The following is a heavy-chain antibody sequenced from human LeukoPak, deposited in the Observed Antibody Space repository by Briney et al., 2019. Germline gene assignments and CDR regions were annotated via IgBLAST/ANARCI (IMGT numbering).Heavy chain of an antibody. J-gene: IGHJ4*02. CDR1: GFTFSDYW. CDR3: ARRYFDS. Sequence: GGFLRLSCVASGFTFSDYWMSWVRQAPGKGLEWVANIKQDGSEIYYVASVKGRFTISRDNTKNSLYLQMNSLRAEDTAVYYCARRYFDSWGQGTLVTVSS. CDR2: IKQDGSEI. V-gene: IGHV3-7*01.